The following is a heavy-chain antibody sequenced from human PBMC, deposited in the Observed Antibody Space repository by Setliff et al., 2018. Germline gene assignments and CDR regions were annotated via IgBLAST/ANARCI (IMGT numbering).Heavy chain of an antibody. CDR3: ARSTETFSGEDFYFFYYMDV. CDR2: IRSSGTS. CDR1: GFSLRDYT. D-gene: IGHD4-4*01. Sequence: GESLKISCVASGFSLRDYTINWVRQAPGKGLDWVSSIRSSGTSFYADSVKGRFTVSRDNAKNSVYLQMSSLRPEDTALYYCARSTETFSGEDFYFFYYMDVWGKGTTVTVSS. J-gene: IGHJ6*03. V-gene: IGHV3-21*01.